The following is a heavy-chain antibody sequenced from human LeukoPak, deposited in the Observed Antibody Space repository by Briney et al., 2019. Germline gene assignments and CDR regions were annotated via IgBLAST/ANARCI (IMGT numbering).Heavy chain of an antibody. CDR1: GGSISSYY. D-gene: IGHD3-10*01. CDR2: IYYSGST. J-gene: IGHJ4*02. CDR3: ARGRRITMVRGVINYFDY. V-gene: IGHV4-59*01. Sequence: SETLSLTCTVSGGSISSYYWSWVRQPPGKGLEWIGVIYYSGSTNYDPSLKSRVTISVDTSKTQFSMKLSSVTAADTAVYYCARGRRITMVRGVINYFDYWGQGTLVTVSS.